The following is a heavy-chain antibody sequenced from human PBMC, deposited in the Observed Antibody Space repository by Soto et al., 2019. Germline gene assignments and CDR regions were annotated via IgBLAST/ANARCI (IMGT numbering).Heavy chain of an antibody. Sequence: SETLSLTCAVSGGSISSGGYSWSWIRQPPGKGLEWIGYIYHSGSTYYNPSLKSRVTISVDRSKNQFSLKLSSVTAADTAVYYCARCYDFLSGFLFDYWGQGTLVTVSS. CDR1: GGSISSGGYS. J-gene: IGHJ4*02. D-gene: IGHD3-3*01. CDR2: IYHSGST. V-gene: IGHV4-30-2*01. CDR3: ARCYDFLSGFLFDY.